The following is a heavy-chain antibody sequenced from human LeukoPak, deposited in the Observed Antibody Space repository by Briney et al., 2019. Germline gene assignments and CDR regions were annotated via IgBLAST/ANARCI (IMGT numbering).Heavy chain of an antibody. CDR2: INSDGNSI. CDR1: GLSICGHW. CDR3: AREDTSLVASSRLED. J-gene: IGHJ4*02. Sequence: GGSLRLSCAASGLSICGHWMHWVRQGPGKGLVWVSRINSDGNSIDYADSVKGRFTISRDNANNMVYLQMNSLRAEDTAIYYCAREDTSLVASSRLEDWGQGTLVRVSS. D-gene: IGHD3-9*01. V-gene: IGHV3-74*01.